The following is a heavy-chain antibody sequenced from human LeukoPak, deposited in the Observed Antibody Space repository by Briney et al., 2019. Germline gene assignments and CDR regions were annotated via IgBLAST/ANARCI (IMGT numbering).Heavy chain of an antibody. J-gene: IGHJ5*02. CDR2: IYYSGST. CDR3: ARDRRYSRPRSDWFEP. V-gene: IGHV4-39*07. D-gene: IGHD6-13*01. Sequence: SETLSLTCTVSGGSISSSSYYWGWIRQPPGKGLEWIVSIYYSGSTYYNPSLKSRVTISVDTSKNQFSLKLSSVTAADTAVYYCARDRRYSRPRSDWFEPWGQGTLVTVSS. CDR1: GGSISSSSYY.